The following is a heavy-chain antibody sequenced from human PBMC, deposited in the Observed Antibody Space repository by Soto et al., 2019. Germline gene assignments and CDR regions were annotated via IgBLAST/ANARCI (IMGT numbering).Heavy chain of an antibody. CDR2: IYYSGST. CDR3: ARTPCSGGSCYYNWFDP. J-gene: IGHJ5*02. CDR1: GGSISSSSYY. V-gene: IGHV4-39*01. Sequence: SETLSLTCTVSGGSISSSSYYWGWIRQPPGKGLEWIGSIYYSGSTYYNPSLKSRVTISVDTSKNQFSLKLSSVTAADTAVYYCARTPCSGGSCYYNWFDPWGQGTLVTVSS. D-gene: IGHD2-15*01.